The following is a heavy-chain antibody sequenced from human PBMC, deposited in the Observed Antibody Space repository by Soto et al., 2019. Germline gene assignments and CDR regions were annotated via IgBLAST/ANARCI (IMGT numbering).Heavy chain of an antibody. J-gene: IGHJ2*01. CDR3: ASPNIVVVTATWYFDL. CDR2: IYYSGST. V-gene: IGHV4-39*01. D-gene: IGHD2-21*02. CDR1: GGSISSSSYY. Sequence: SETLSLTCTVSGGSISSSSYYWGWIRHPPGKGLEWIGSIYYSGSTYYNPSLKSRVTISVDTSKNQFSLKLSFVTTADTVLFYCASPNIVVVTATWYFDLWGRGTLVTVSS.